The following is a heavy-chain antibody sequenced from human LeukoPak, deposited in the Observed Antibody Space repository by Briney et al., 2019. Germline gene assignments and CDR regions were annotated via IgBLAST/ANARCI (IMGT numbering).Heavy chain of an antibody. CDR2: INHSGST. Sequence: PSETLSLTCAVYGGSFSGYYWSWIRQPPGKGLEWIGEINHSGSTNYNPSLKSRVTISVHTSKNQFSLKLSSVTAADTAVYYCASLTKDDSGSYRFGKKKRGYMDVWGKGTTVTISS. J-gene: IGHJ6*03. CDR3: ASLTKDDSGSYRFGKKKRGYMDV. CDR1: GGSFSGYY. V-gene: IGHV4-34*01. D-gene: IGHD3-10*01.